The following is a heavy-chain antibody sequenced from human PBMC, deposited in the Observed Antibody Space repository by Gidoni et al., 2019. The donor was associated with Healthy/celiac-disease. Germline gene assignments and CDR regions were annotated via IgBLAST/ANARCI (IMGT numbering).Heavy chain of an antibody. CDR3: ARDGFRGNYYYYYMDV. V-gene: IGHV3-64*01. CDR2: ST. D-gene: IGHD3-16*01. J-gene: IGHJ6*03. Sequence: STYYANSVKGRFTISRDNSKNTLYLQMGSLRAEDMAVYYCARDGFRGNYYYYYMDVWGKGTTVTVSS.